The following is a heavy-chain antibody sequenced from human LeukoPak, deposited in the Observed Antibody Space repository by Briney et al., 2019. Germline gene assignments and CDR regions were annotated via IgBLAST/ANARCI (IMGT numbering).Heavy chain of an antibody. V-gene: IGHV3-33*01. D-gene: IGHD7-27*01. J-gene: IGHJ4*02. CDR3: ARDLGYFDY. CDR2: IYYDGSQR. CDR1: GFTFSSYG. Sequence: GRSLRLSCAAPGFTFSSYGMHWVRQAPGKGPEWVALIYYDGSQRKYVDSVKGRFTISRDNSKNTVYLEINNLRAKDTAVYYCARDLGYFDYWGQGTLVTVSS.